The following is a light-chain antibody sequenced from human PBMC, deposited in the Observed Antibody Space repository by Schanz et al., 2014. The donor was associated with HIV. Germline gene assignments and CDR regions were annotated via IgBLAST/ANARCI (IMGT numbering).Light chain of an antibody. V-gene: IGLV2-14*02. CDR2: EVS. CDR1: SNDVGTYNL. J-gene: IGLJ2*01. CDR3: SSYAGSNNFVI. Sequence: QSALTRPASVSGSPGQSITISCTGTSNDVGTYNLVSWYQQHPGKAPQLMIYEVSKRPSGVSDRFSGSKSDNTASLTVSGLQAEDEADYYCSSYAGSNNFVIFGGGTKLTV.